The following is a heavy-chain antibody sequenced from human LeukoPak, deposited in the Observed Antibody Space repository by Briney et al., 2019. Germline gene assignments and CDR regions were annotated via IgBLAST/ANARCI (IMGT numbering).Heavy chain of an antibody. J-gene: IGHJ6*02. Sequence: PGGSLRLSCAASGFTFSSYSMNWVRQAPGKGLEWVSSISSSSSYIYYADSVKGRFTISRDNAKNSLYLQMNSLRAEDTAVYYCARVGGSGSYYNEDYYYYGMDVWGQGTTVTVSS. D-gene: IGHD3-10*01. CDR1: GFTFSSYS. CDR3: ARVGGSGSYYNEDYYYYGMDV. CDR2: ISSSSSYI. V-gene: IGHV3-21*01.